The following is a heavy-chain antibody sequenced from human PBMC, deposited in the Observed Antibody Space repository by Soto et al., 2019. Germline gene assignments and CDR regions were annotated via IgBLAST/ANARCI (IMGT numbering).Heavy chain of an antibody. CDR2: IIPIFGTA. V-gene: IGHV1-69*06. CDR3: ARDLTSSSWYSNYYYYGMDV. D-gene: IGHD6-13*01. J-gene: IGHJ6*02. Sequence: SVKVSCKASGGTFSSYAISWVRQAPGQGLEWMGGIIPIFGTANYAQKFQGRVTITADKSTSTAYMELSSLSSEDSAVYYCARDLTSSSWYSNYYYYGMDVWGQGTTVTVSS. CDR1: GGTFSSYA.